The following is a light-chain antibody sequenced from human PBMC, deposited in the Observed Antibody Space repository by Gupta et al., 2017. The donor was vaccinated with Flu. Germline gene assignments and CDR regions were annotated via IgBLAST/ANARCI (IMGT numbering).Light chain of an antibody. V-gene: IGKV3-20*01. CDR2: GAS. CDR3: QRYGTSPLT. CDR1: QTISSNY. Sequence: EIVLTQSPGTLSLSPGERATLSCRASQTISSNYLAWYQQKPGQAPSLLIHGASSRAAGIPDRFSGSGSGTEFTLTISSLEPDDFAVYYCQRYGTSPLTFGGGTKVEI. J-gene: IGKJ4*01.